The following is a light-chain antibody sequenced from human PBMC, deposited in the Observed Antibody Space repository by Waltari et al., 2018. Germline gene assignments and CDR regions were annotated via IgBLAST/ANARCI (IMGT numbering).Light chain of an antibody. CDR2: GAS. CDR3: HQYGSSPRT. J-gene: IGKJ1*01. Sequence: EIVLTQSPGTLSLSPGERATLSCRASQSVSSSYLAWYQQKPGQAPRLLTHGASSRATGIPDRFSGSGSGTEFTLTISRLEPEDFAVYYCHQYGSSPRTFGQGAKVEIK. V-gene: IGKV3-20*01. CDR1: QSVSSSY.